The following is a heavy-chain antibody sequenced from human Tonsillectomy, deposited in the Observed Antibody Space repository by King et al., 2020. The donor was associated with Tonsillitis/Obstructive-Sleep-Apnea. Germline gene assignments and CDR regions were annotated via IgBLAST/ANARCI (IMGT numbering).Heavy chain of an antibody. CDR2: ISYDGSNR. Sequence: QVQLVESGGGVVQPGRSLRLSCAASGFTFSSYAMHWVRQAPGKGLEWVALISYDGSNRYYVDSVKGRFTISRDNSKNTLYLQMNSLRAEDTAVYYCARAYCSGGSCYPANFYYYYSMDVWGQGTTVTVSS. V-gene: IGHV3-30*04. CDR3: ARAYCSGGSCYPANFYYYYSMDV. CDR1: GFTFSSYA. D-gene: IGHD2-15*01. J-gene: IGHJ6*02.